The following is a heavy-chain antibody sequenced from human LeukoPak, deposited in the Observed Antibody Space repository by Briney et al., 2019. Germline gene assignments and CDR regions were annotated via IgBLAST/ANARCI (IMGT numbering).Heavy chain of an antibody. D-gene: IGHD7-27*01. Sequence: GGSLRLSCAASGFTFSSYTMSWVRQAPGKGLEWVSTITTSDGNTYYADSVKGRFTVSRGNSKNTLYLQMNSLRAEDTAVYYCAKDGGLWVSAHWGDSWGRGTLVTVFS. CDR3: AKDGGLWVSAHWGDS. CDR1: GFTFSSYT. CDR2: ITTSDGNT. V-gene: IGHV3-23*01. J-gene: IGHJ4*02.